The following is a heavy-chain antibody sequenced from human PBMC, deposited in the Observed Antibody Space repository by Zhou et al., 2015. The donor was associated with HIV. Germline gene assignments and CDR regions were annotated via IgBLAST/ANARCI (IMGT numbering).Heavy chain of an antibody. D-gene: IGHD1-26*01. CDR3: ARDSGSYPAGV. CDR2: ISAYNGNT. V-gene: IGHV1-18*01. CDR1: GYTFSSYG. J-gene: IGHJ6*02. Sequence: QVQLVQSGAEVKKPGASVKVSCKASGYTFSSYGISWVRQAPGQGLEWMGWISAYNGNTNYAQKLQGRVTITADESTSTAYMELSSLRSEDTAVYYCARDSGSYPAGVWGQGTTVTVSS.